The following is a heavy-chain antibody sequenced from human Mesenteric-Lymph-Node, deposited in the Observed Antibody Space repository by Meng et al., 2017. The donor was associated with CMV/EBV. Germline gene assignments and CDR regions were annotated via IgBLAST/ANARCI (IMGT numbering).Heavy chain of an antibody. D-gene: IGHD3-22*01. CDR3: AKRGEEYYHDTSGYYWYFDV. CDR2: IHGGGISP. Sequence: GESLKISCVASGFTFGDYSMNWVRQAPGKGLEWVSGIHGGGISPLYAASVKGRFTISRDNSKNTLYLQMNSLRVQDTAVYYCAKRGEEYYHDTSGYYWYFDVWGRGTLVTVSS. J-gene: IGHJ2*01. V-gene: IGHV3-23*03. CDR1: GFTFGDYS.